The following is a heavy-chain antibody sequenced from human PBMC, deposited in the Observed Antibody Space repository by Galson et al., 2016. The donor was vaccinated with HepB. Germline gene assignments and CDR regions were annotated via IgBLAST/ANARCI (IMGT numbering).Heavy chain of an antibody. V-gene: IGHV3-23*01. CDR3: AKEKDNYGFYGFDY. CDR1: GFTFSSYA. J-gene: IGHJ4*02. Sequence: SLRLSCAASGFTFSSYAMSWVRQAPGKGLEWVSAIVGNGDKTYHADSVKGRFTISRDKSKIKLYLQMNSLRAEDTAVYYCAKEKDNYGFYGFDYWGQGTLVTVSS. CDR2: IVGNGDKT. D-gene: IGHD5-18*01.